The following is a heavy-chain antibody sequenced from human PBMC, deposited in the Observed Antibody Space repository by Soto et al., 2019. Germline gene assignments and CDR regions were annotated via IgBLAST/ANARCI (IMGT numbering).Heavy chain of an antibody. CDR2: INHSGST. CDR1: GGSFSGYY. V-gene: IGHV4-34*01. Sequence: SETLSLTCAVYGGSFSGYYWSWIRQPPGKGLEWIGEINHSGSTNYNPSLKSRVTISVDTSKSQFSLKLSSVTAADTAVYYCARVVGGAYYYYGMDVWGQGTTVTVSS. CDR3: ARVVGGAYYYYGMDV. J-gene: IGHJ6*02. D-gene: IGHD3-10*01.